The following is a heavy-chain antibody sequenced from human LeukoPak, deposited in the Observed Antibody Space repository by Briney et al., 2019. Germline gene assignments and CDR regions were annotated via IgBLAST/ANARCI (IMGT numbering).Heavy chain of an antibody. D-gene: IGHD2-21*02. Sequence: PGGSLRLSCAAAGFTFSHYAMHWVRQARGKGLEWVAAISHDGGNKYYADSVKGRFTISRDNSKNTLYLEMNSLRVEDTAVYYCARDPQHIVVVTALFDYWGQGTLVTVSS. J-gene: IGHJ4*02. V-gene: IGHV3-30-3*01. CDR1: GFTFSHYA. CDR3: ARDPQHIVVVTALFDY. CDR2: ISHDGGNK.